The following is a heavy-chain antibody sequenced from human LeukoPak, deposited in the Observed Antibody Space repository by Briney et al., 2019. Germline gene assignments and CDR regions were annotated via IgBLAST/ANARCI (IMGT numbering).Heavy chain of an antibody. CDR2: ISGSGGST. Sequence: GGSLRLSCAASGFTFSSYAMSWVRQAPGKGLEWVSAISGSGGSTYYADSVKGRFTISRDNSKNTLYLQMNSLRAEDTAVYYCAKDGRGPIVGATPWGVDYWGQGTLVTVSS. CDR3: AKDGRGPIVGATPWGVDY. CDR1: GFTFSSYA. J-gene: IGHJ4*02. V-gene: IGHV3-23*01. D-gene: IGHD1-26*01.